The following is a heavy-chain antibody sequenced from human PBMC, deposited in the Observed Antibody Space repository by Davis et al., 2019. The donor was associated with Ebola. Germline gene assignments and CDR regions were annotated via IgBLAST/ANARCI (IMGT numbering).Heavy chain of an antibody. CDR1: GFTFSDYY. D-gene: IGHD2-15*01. CDR2: ISRSGYTI. J-gene: IGHJ4*02. Sequence: GESLKISCAASGFTFSDYYMTWIRQAPGKGLEWISAISRSGYTIYEADSVKGRFTISRDNRKNSLYLEMNSLRVEDTAVYYCAREIESGSCCFIDDWGQGTLVTVSS. CDR3: AREIESGSCCFIDD. V-gene: IGHV3-11*01.